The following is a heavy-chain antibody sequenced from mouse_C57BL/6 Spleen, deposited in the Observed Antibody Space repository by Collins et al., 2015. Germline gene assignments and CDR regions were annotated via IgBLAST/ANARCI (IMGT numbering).Heavy chain of an antibody. D-gene: IGHD2-5*01. CDR1: GYAFTNYL. J-gene: IGHJ2*01. Sequence: QVQLQQSGAELVRPGTSVKVSCKASGYAFTNYLIEWVKQRPGQGLEWIGVINPGSGGTNYNEKFKGKATLTADKSSSTAYMQLSSLTSEDSAVYFCARWEDSNYDYWGQGTTLTVSS. CDR2: INPGSGGT. V-gene: IGHV1-54*01. CDR3: ARWEDSNYDY.